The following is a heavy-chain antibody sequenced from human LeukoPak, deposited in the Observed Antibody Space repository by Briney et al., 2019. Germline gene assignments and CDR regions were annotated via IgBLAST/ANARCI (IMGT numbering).Heavy chain of an antibody. Sequence: SETLSLTCTVSGGSISSYYWSWIRQPPGKGLEWIGYIYYSGSTNYNPSLKSRVTISVDTSKNQFSLKLSSVTAADTAVYYCARGGEVTGTTYYWGQGTLVTVSS. CDR3: ARGGEVTGTTYY. J-gene: IGHJ4*02. D-gene: IGHD1-7*01. CDR2: IYYSGST. V-gene: IGHV4-59*01. CDR1: GGSISSYY.